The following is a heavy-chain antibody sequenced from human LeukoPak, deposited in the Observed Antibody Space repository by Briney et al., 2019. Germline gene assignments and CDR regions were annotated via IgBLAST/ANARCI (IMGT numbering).Heavy chain of an antibody. Sequence: GGSLRLSCAASGFTFTSYAMSWVRQAPGKGLEWVSAISVSGSSTYYADSVKGRFTISRDNSKNTLYLQMNSLRAEDTAVYYCARYGSSGCYDAFDIWGQGIMVTVSS. J-gene: IGHJ3*02. D-gene: IGHD2-15*01. CDR3: ARYGSSGCYDAFDI. CDR1: GFTFTSYA. V-gene: IGHV3-23*01. CDR2: ISVSGSST.